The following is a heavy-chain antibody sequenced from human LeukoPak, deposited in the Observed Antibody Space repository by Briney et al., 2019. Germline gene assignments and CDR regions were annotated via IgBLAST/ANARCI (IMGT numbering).Heavy chain of an antibody. D-gene: IGHD4-17*01. CDR3: AKDIGDYGGAFDY. V-gene: IGHV3-9*01. CDR1: RFTFDDYA. CDR2: ISWNSGSI. Sequence: GGSLRLSCAASRFTFDDYAMHWVRQAPGKGLEWVSGISWNSGSIGYADSVKGRFTISRDNAKNSLYLQMNSLRAEDTAVYYCAKDIGDYGGAFDYWGQGTLVTVSS. J-gene: IGHJ4*02.